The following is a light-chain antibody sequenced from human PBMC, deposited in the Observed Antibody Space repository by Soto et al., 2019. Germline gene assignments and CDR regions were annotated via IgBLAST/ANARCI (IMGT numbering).Light chain of an antibody. CDR1: SSDVGSYNF. V-gene: IGLV2-23*01. CDR3: FSYAGSTYV. J-gene: IGLJ1*01. CDR2: EGT. Sequence: QSVLTQPASVSGSPGQSITISCTGTSSDVGSYNFVSWYQQYPGKVPKLMIYEGTMRPSGVSNRFSGSKSGNTASLTISGLQAEDEADYYCFSYAGSTYVFGTGTKVTVL.